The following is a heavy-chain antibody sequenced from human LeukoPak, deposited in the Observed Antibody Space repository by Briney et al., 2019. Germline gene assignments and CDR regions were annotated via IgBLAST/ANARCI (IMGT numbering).Heavy chain of an antibody. CDR2: ISSSSSYI. J-gene: IGHJ5*02. V-gene: IGHV3-21*01. CDR1: GFTFSSYS. Sequence: GGSLRLSCAASGFTFSSYSMNWVRQAPGKGLEWVSSISSSSSYIYYADSMKGRFTISRDNAKNSLYLQMNSLRAEDTAVYYCAKGTTREVYRNWFDPWGQGTLVTVSS. D-gene: IGHD4-23*01. CDR3: AKGTTREVYRNWFDP.